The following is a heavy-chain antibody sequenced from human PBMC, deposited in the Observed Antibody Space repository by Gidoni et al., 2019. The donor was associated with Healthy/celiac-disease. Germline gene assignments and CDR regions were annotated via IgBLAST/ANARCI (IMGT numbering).Heavy chain of an antibody. CDR1: GFTFTSYA. Sequence: EVQLLESGGGLVQPGGSLSLSCAAAGFTFTSYALSWVRQAPGKGLAWVSAMSGSGGSTYYADSVKGRFTISRDNSKNTLYLQMNSLRAEDTAVYYCAKAPIFGVQTDYYYYYMDVWGKGTTVTVSS. D-gene: IGHD3-3*01. CDR3: AKAPIFGVQTDYYYYYMDV. J-gene: IGHJ6*03. CDR2: MSGSGGST. V-gene: IGHV3-23*01.